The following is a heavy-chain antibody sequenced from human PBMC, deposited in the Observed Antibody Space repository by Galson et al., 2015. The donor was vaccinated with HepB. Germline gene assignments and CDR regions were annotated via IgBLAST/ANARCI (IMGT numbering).Heavy chain of an antibody. CDR1: GFAFKSFN. J-gene: IGHJ4*02. CDR3: ATGYYYFSGATSYAW. Sequence: SLRLSCAASGFAFKSFNMSWVRQAPGKGLEWVANINKHGNETYYVDSVKGRFTISSDNAQNPLFLQMDRLRVEDTAVYYCATGYYYFSGATSYAWWGQGTLVTVSS. D-gene: IGHD3-10*01. CDR2: INKHGNET. V-gene: IGHV3-7*03.